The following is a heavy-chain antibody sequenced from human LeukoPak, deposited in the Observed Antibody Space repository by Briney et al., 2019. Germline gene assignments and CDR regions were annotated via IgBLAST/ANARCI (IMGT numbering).Heavy chain of an antibody. J-gene: IGHJ4*02. CDR2: IIPIFGTA. Sequence: GASVKVPCKASGGTFSSYAISWVRQAPGQGLEWMGGIIPIFGTANYAQKFQGRVTITADESTSTAYMELSSLRSEDTAVYYCAREEHYYDSSGYYADYWGQGTLVTVSS. D-gene: IGHD3-22*01. CDR3: AREEHYYDSSGYYADY. V-gene: IGHV1-69*13. CDR1: GGTFSSYA.